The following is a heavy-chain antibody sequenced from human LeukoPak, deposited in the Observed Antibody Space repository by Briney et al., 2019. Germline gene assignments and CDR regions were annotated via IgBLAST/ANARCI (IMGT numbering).Heavy chain of an antibody. CDR2: IYSGGGT. J-gene: IGHJ4*02. Sequence: GGSLRLSCAASGLTVSSSYMSWVRQAPGRGLEWVSVIYSGGGTYYADSVKGRFTISRDNSKNTVYLQMNSLRVEDTAVYYCARSRGTFFPHDYWGQGTLVTVTS. CDR3: ARSRGTFFPHDY. CDR1: GLTVSSSY. D-gene: IGHD3-10*01. V-gene: IGHV3-66*01.